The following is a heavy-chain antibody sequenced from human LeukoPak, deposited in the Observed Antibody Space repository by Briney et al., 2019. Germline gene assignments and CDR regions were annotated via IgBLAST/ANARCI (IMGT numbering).Heavy chain of an antibody. V-gene: IGHV3-23*01. CDR2: ISGSGGST. CDR3: AKSYGITFGGVIVPFDY. J-gene: IGHJ4*02. CDR1: GFTFSSYA. D-gene: IGHD3-16*02. Sequence: GGSLRLSCAASGFTFSSYAMSWVRQAPGKGLEWVSAISGSGGSTYYADSVKGRFTISRDNSKNTLYLQMNSLRAEDTAVYYCAKSYGITFGGVIVPFDYWGQGTLVTVSS.